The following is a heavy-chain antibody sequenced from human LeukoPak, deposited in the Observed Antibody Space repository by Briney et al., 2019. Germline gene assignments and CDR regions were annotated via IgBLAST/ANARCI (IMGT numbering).Heavy chain of an antibody. CDR3: ARGSSSSWYTTGDDY. Sequence: GASVKVSCKASGYTFTSYDINWVRQTTGQGLEWMGWMNPNSGNTGYAQRFQGRVTMTRNTSISTAYMELSSLRSEDTAVYYCARGSSSSWYTTGDDYWGQGTLVTVSS. CDR2: MNPNSGNT. V-gene: IGHV1-8*01. D-gene: IGHD6-13*01. CDR1: GYTFTSYD. J-gene: IGHJ4*02.